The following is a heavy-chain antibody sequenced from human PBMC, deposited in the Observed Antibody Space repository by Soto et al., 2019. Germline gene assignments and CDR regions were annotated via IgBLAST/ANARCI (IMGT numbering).Heavy chain of an antibody. CDR2: ISPSGSYM. Sequence: EMQLVESGGGLVKPGGSLRLSCAASGFIFNTYSMDWVRQAPGKGLEWVASISPSGSYMYYGDSLKGRFTVSRDNAKNLLDLPMDSLRADDTAIYYCARFGLVTFDCWGQGTLVTVSS. V-gene: IGHV3-21*01. CDR1: GFIFNTYS. J-gene: IGHJ4*02. CDR3: ARFGLVTFDC. D-gene: IGHD3-3*01.